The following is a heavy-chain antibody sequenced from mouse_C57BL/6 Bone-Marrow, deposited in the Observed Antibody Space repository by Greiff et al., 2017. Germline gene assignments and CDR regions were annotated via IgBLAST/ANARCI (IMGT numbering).Heavy chain of an antibody. Sequence: VMLVESGAELARPGASVKLSCKASGYTFTSYGISWVKQRTGPGLEWIGEIYPRSGNTYYNEKFKGKATLTADKSSSTAYMELRSLTSEDSAVYFCARDPITTVVSDYWGQGTTLTVSS. D-gene: IGHD1-1*01. CDR3: ARDPITTVVSDY. CDR2: IYPRSGNT. J-gene: IGHJ2*01. CDR1: GYTFTSYG. V-gene: IGHV1-81*01.